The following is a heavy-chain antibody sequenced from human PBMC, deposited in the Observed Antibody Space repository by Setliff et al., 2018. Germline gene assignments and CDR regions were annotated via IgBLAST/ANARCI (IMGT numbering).Heavy chain of an antibody. V-gene: IGHV1-2*02. CDR3: ARGEHIVSGDFYHYIDV. Sequence: ASVKVSCKASGYSFPTDYIHWVRQAPGQGLEWMGWINPNAGNINYIQKFQGRVTMTRDTSISTAYMELRRLKSDDTAVYYCARGEHIVSGDFYHYIDVWGKGTTVTVSS. D-gene: IGHD2-15*01. CDR2: INPNAGNI. CDR1: GYSFPTDY. J-gene: IGHJ6*03.